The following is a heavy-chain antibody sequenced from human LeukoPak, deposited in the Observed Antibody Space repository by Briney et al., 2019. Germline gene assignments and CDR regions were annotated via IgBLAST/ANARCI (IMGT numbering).Heavy chain of an antibody. Sequence: SETLSLTCTVSGGSISRSSYYWGWIRQPPGKGLEWIGSIYYSGSTYYNPSLKSRVTISVDTSKNQFSLKLSSVTAADTALYYCARDFLHQGHFQHWGQGTLVTVSS. CDR1: GGSISRSSYY. J-gene: IGHJ1*01. CDR3: ARDFLHQGHFQH. CDR2: IYYSGST. V-gene: IGHV4-39*02. D-gene: IGHD4-11*01.